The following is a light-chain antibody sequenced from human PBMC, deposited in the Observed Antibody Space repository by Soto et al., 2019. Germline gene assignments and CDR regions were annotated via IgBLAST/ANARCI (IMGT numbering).Light chain of an antibody. Sequence: EIVLTQSPGTLSLSPGGRATLSCRASQSVSSNYLAWYQQKPGQAPRLLIYGASSRATGIPDRFSGSASGTDFTLTISRLEPEDFAVYYCQQYGSAPLTFGGGTKVDIK. J-gene: IGKJ4*01. CDR3: QQYGSAPLT. CDR1: QSVSSNY. CDR2: GAS. V-gene: IGKV3-20*01.